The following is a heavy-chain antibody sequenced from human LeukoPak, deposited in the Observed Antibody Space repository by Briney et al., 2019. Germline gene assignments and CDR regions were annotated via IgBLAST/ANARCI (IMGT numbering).Heavy chain of an antibody. CDR2: IKQDGSEK. CDR1: RFSFSIYW. V-gene: IGHV3-7*02. Sequence: PGGSLRLSCAASRFSFSIYWMNWVRQAPGKGLEWVANIKQDGSEKYYVDSVKGRFTISRDNAKNSLYLQMNSLRAEDTAVYYCARGDDYRSPFDYWGQGTLVTVSS. D-gene: IGHD4-11*01. CDR3: ARGDDYRSPFDY. J-gene: IGHJ4*02.